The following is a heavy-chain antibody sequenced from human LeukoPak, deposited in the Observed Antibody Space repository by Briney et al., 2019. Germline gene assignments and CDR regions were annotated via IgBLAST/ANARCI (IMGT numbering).Heavy chain of an antibody. D-gene: IGHD6-19*01. V-gene: IGHV4-59*12. CDR3: ARPFLRFSSGWHFDY. CDR1: GGSISSYY. Sequence: PSETLSLTCTVSGGSISSYYWSWIRQPPGKGLEWIGYIYYSGSTYYNPSLKSRVTISVHTSKNQFSLKLSSVTAADTAIYYCARPFLRFSSGWHFDYWGQGILVTVSS. CDR2: IYYSGST. J-gene: IGHJ4*02.